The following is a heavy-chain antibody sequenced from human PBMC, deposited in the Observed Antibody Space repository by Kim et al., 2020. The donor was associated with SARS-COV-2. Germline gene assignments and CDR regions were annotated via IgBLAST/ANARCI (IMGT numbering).Heavy chain of an antibody. CDR3: ARWYYYGSGEYYYGMDV. J-gene: IGHJ6*02. D-gene: IGHD3-10*01. CDR1: GGTFSSYA. V-gene: IGHV1-69*13. CDR2: IIPIFGTA. Sequence: SVKVSCKASGGTFSSYAISWVRQAPGQGLEWMGGIIPIFGTANYAQKFQGRVTITADESTSTAYMELSSLRSEDTAVYYCARWYYYGSGEYYYGMDVWGQGTTVTVSS.